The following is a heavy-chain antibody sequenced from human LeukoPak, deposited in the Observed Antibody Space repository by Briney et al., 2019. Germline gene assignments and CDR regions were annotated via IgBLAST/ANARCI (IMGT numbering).Heavy chain of an antibody. V-gene: IGHV1-58*01. D-gene: IGHD3-22*01. Sequence: SVKVSCKASGFTFTSSAVQWVRQARGQRLGWIGWIVVGSGNTNYAQKFQGRVTITRDMSTSTAYMELSSLRSEDTAVYYCAADVYYDSSGYPYWGQGTLVTVSS. CDR2: IVVGSGNT. CDR1: GFTFTSSA. J-gene: IGHJ4*02. CDR3: AADVYYDSSGYPY.